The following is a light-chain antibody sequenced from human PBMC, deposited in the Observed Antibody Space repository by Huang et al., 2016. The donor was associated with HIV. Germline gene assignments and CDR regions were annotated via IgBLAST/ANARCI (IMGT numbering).Light chain of an antibody. Sequence: ERVMTQSPATLSVSPGERASLSCRASQSVSSNLAWYQQKPGQGPRLLIYGASTRATGVPARFRGSGSGTEFTLTISSLQSEDFAVYYCQQYDNWPYSFGQGTKLEIK. CDR1: QSVSSN. CDR2: GAS. J-gene: IGKJ2*03. CDR3: QQYDNWPYS. V-gene: IGKV3-15*01.